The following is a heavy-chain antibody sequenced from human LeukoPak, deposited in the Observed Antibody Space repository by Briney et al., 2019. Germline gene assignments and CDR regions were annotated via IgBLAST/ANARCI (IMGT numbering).Heavy chain of an antibody. J-gene: IGHJ4*02. Sequence: PGGSLRPSCAASGFTLNDYYMSWIRQAPGKGLEWVSYSSSSGSTIYYADSVKGRFAISRDNAKNSLYLQMNSLRAEDTAVYYCARRRDFIDYWGQGTLVTVSS. CDR2: SSSSGSTI. CDR3: ARRRDFIDY. V-gene: IGHV3-11*01. D-gene: IGHD3/OR15-3a*01. CDR1: GFTLNDYY.